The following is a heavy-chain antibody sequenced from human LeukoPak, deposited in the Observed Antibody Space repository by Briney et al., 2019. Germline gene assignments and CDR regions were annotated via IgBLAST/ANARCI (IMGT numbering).Heavy chain of an antibody. CDR3: ARGPDFWSDKTIDY. CDR1: GGSISSYY. CDR2: IYYSGST. Sequence: PSETLSLTCTVSGGSISSYYWSWIRQPPGKGLEWIGYIYYSGSTNYNPSLKSRVTISVDTSKNQFSLKLSSVTAADTALYYCARGPDFWSDKTIDYWGQGTLVTVSS. V-gene: IGHV4-59*01. J-gene: IGHJ4*02. D-gene: IGHD3-3*01.